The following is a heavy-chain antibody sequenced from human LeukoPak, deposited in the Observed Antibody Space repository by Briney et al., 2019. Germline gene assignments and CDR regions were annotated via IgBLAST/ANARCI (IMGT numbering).Heavy chain of an antibody. CDR1: GFTFSSYS. Sequence: GGSLRLSCAASGFTFSSYSMNWVRQAPGKGLEWVSSISSSSSYIYYADSLKGRFTISRDNAKNALYPQMNSLRAEDTAVYYCARDTPLYYYDSSGYYLDYWGQGTLVTVSA. J-gene: IGHJ4*02. CDR3: ARDTPLYYYDSSGYYLDY. CDR2: ISSSSSYI. D-gene: IGHD3-22*01. V-gene: IGHV3-21*01.